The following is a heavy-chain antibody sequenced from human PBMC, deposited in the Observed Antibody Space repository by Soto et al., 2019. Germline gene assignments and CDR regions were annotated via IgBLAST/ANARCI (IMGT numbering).Heavy chain of an antibody. D-gene: IGHD6-19*01. V-gene: IGHV3-21*04. CDR3: AKVDGSGWSY. Sequence: LRLSCAASGFTFSSYSMNWVRQAPGKGLEWVSAISSSSGYIYYADSVKGRFTISRDNAKNTLYLQMNSLRAEDTAVYYCAKVDGSGWSYWGQGTLVTVSS. J-gene: IGHJ4*02. CDR2: ISSSSGYI. CDR1: GFTFSSYS.